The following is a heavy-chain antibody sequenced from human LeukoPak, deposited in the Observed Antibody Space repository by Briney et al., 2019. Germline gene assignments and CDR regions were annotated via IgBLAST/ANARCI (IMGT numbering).Heavy chain of an antibody. D-gene: IGHD1-1*01. CDR3: AKGWTEGDY. V-gene: IGHV3-30*18. J-gene: IGHJ4*02. CDR1: GFTFSSYG. Sequence: GRSLRLSCAASGFTFSSYGMHWVRQAPGKGLEWVAVISYDGSNKYYADSVKGRFTISRDNSKNTLYLQMNSLRAEDTAVYYCAKGWTEGDYWGQGTLVTVSS. CDR2: ISYDGSNK.